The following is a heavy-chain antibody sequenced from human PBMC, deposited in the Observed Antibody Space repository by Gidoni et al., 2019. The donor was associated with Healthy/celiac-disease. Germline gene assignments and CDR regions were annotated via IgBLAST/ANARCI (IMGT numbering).Heavy chain of an antibody. Sequence: QVQLVESGGGVVQPGRSLRLSCAASGLPFSSYGMHWVRQAPGKGLEWVAVIWYDGSNKYYADSVKGRFTISRDNSKNTLYLQMNSLRAEDTAVHYCARARAPPTVVWIDYWGQGTLVTVSS. CDR2: IWYDGSNK. D-gene: IGHD4-17*01. CDR1: GLPFSSYG. V-gene: IGHV3-33*01. CDR3: ARARAPPTVVWIDY. J-gene: IGHJ4*02.